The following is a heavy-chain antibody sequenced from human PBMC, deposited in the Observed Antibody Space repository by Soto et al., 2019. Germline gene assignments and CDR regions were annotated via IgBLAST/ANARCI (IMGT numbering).Heavy chain of an antibody. CDR1: GFTFSLYS. D-gene: IGHD3-10*01. V-gene: IGHV3-48*02. CDR3: ARAVTWGLDV. Sequence: EVQLVESGGGLVQPGGSLRLSCAASGFTFSLYSMSWVRQAPGKGLGWVSYISRSSTGIHYADSVKGRFTISRDDATNSMHLQMNSLGDGDTAVYYCARAVTWGLDVWGQGTTVSISS. J-gene: IGHJ6*02. CDR2: ISRSSTGI.